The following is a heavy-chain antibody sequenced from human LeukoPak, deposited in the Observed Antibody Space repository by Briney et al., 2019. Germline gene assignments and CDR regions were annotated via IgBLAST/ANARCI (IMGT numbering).Heavy chain of an antibody. D-gene: IGHD3-3*01. V-gene: IGHV3-53*01. CDR1: GFTFSSYA. J-gene: IGHJ6*02. CDR3: ARDSYDFWSGYYRNYYYGMDV. CDR2: IYSGGST. Sequence: PGGSLRLSCAASGFTFSSYAMSWVRQAPGKGLEWVSVIYSGGSTYYADSVKGRFTISRDNSKNTLYLQMNSLRAEDTAMYYCARDSYDFWSGYYRNYYYGMDVWGQGTTVTVSS.